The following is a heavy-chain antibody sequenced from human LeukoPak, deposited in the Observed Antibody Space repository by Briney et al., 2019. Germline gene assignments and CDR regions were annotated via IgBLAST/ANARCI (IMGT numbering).Heavy chain of an antibody. CDR3: ARDSGWWMFDY. CDR2: INPSGGST. J-gene: IGHJ4*02. D-gene: IGHD6-19*01. V-gene: IGHV1-46*01. CDR1: GYTFTSYY. Sequence: ASVKVSCKASGYTFTSYYIHCVRQAPEQGLEWMGIINPSGGSTSYAQKFQGRVTMTRDTSTSTVYMQLSSLRSEDTAVYYCARDSGWWMFDYWGQGTLVTVSS.